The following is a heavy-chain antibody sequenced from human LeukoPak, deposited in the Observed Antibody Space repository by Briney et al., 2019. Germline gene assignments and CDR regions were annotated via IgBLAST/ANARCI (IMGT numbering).Heavy chain of an antibody. CDR3: ARSGFSSGYYIGVGMDV. Sequence: SETLSLTCTVSGGSISSSSYYWGWLRQPPGKGLEWIGSIYYSGSTYYNPSLKSRVTISVDTSKNQFSLKLSSETAADTAVYYCARSGFSSGYYIGVGMDVWGQGTTVTVSS. CDR1: GGSISSSSYY. CDR2: IYYSGST. V-gene: IGHV4-39*01. J-gene: IGHJ6*02. D-gene: IGHD3-3*01.